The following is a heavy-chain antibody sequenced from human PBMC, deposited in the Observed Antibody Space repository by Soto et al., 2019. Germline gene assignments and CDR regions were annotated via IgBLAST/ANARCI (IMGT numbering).Heavy chain of an antibody. J-gene: IGHJ4*02. CDR1: GFTFSLYP. CDR3: ARRV. CDR2: ISAGGDST. Sequence: EVKVLESGGGLVQPGGSLGLSCATSGFTFSLYPMNWVRQAPGKGLEWVSGISAGGDSTYYADSVKGRFTIFRDNSKNSVYLQMNSLRVEDTAVYYCARRVWGQGTLVTVSS. V-gene: IGHV3-23*01.